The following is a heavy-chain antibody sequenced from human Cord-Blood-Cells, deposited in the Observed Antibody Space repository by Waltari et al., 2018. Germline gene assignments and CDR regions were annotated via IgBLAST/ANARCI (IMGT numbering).Heavy chain of an antibody. CDR2: INHSGST. CDR3: ARNIVATIYSFDY. CDR1: GGSSGGSS. Sequence: QVQLQQWGAGLLKPSEPLSPTSAVYGGSSGGSSWSWIRQPPGKGLEWIGEINHSGSTNYNPSLKSRVTISVDTSKNQFSLKLSSVTAADTAVYYCARNIVATIYSFDYWGQGTLVTVSS. J-gene: IGHJ4*02. V-gene: IGHV4-34*01. D-gene: IGHD5-12*01.